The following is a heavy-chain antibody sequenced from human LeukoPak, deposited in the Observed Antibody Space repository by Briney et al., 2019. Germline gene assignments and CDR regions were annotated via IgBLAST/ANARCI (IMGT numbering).Heavy chain of an antibody. V-gene: IGHV4-59*08. CDR3: ARALYCSGGSCYPWNAFDI. D-gene: IGHD2-15*01. J-gene: IGHJ3*02. CDR1: GGSISSYY. CDR2: ISYSGST. Sequence: SETLSLTCTVSGGSISSYYWSWIRQPPGKGLEWIGYISYSGSTNYNPSLKSRVTISIDTSKNQFSLKLSSVTAADTAVYYCARALYCSGGSCYPWNAFDIWGQGTMATVSS.